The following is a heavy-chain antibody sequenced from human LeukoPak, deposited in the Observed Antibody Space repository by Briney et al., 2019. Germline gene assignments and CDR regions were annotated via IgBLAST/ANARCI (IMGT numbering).Heavy chain of an antibody. CDR1: GYTFTGYY. CDR3: ARDQSRLRFLEWLFDY. D-gene: IGHD3-3*01. Sequence: ASVKVSCKASGYTFTGYYMHWVRQAPGQGLEWMGWINTNSGGTNYAEKFQGRVTMTRDTSISTVYMELSRLRSDDTAVFYCARDQSRLRFLEWLFDYWGQGTLVTVAS. J-gene: IGHJ4*02. V-gene: IGHV1-2*02. CDR2: INTNSGGT.